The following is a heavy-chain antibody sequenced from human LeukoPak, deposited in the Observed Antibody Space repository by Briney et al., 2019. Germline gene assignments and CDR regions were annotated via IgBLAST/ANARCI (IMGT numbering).Heavy chain of an antibody. CDR3: AKGDDWNDVGYFDY. Sequence: GGSLRLSCAASGFTFTTYAMNWVRQAPGKGLEWVSFISGGGGSTYYVDSVKGRFTISRDNSKNTLYLQMHSLRTEDTAIYYCAKGDDWNDVGYFDYWGQGTLVTVSS. CDR1: GFTFTTYA. D-gene: IGHD1-1*01. J-gene: IGHJ4*02. V-gene: IGHV3-23*01. CDR2: ISGGGGST.